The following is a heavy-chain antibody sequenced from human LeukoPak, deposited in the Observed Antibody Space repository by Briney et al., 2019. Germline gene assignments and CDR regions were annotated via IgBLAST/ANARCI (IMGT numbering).Heavy chain of an antibody. V-gene: IGHV3-33*01. Sequence: QPGRSLRLSCAASGFTSSSYGMHWVRQAPGKGLEWVAVIWYDGSNKYYADSVKGRFTISRDNSKNTLYLQMNSPRAEDTAVYYCARRYCGGDCYHDAFDIWGQGTMVTVSS. J-gene: IGHJ3*02. D-gene: IGHD2-21*02. CDR3: ARRYCGGDCYHDAFDI. CDR2: IWYDGSNK. CDR1: GFTSSSYG.